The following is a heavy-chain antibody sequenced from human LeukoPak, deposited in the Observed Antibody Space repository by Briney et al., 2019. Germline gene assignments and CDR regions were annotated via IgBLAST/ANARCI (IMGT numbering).Heavy chain of an antibody. D-gene: IGHD3-16*02. CDR3: ARDKGRPPRGLTYYDYVWGSYRSDYYYYMDV. Sequence: GGSLRLSCAASGFTFSSYSMNWVRQAPGKGLEWVSYISSSSSTIYYADSVKGRFTISRDNAKNSLYLQMHSLRAEDTAVYYCARDKGRPPRGLTYYDYVWGSYRSDYYYYMDVWGKGTTVTVSS. CDR2: ISSSSSTI. V-gene: IGHV3-48*01. CDR1: GFTFSSYS. J-gene: IGHJ6*03.